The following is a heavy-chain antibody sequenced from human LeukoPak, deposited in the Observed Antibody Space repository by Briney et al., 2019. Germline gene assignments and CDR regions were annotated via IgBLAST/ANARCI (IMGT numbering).Heavy chain of an antibody. V-gene: IGHV3-30*02. D-gene: IGHD3-22*01. CDR1: GFTFSSYG. Sequence: PGGSLRLSCAASGFTFSSYGMHWVRQAPGKGLEWVAFIRYDGSNKYYADSVKGRFTISRDNSKNTLYLLMNSLRAEDTAVYYCAKDTALDYYYDSSGSIDYWGQGTLVTVSS. CDR2: IRYDGSNK. J-gene: IGHJ4*02. CDR3: AKDTALDYYYDSSGSIDY.